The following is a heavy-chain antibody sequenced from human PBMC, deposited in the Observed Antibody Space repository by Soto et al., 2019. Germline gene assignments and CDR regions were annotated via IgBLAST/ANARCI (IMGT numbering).Heavy chain of an antibody. CDR2: ISSSSSYI. D-gene: IGHD6-6*01. J-gene: IGHJ4*02. CDR1: GFTFSSYS. Sequence: EVQLVESGGGLVKPGGSLRLSCAASGFTFSSYSMNWVRQAPGKGLEWVSSISSSSSYIYYADSVKGRFTISRDNAKNSLYLQMTSLTAEDTAVYYCARVGGQLVPGVDYWGQGTLVTVSS. CDR3: ARVGGQLVPGVDY. V-gene: IGHV3-21*01.